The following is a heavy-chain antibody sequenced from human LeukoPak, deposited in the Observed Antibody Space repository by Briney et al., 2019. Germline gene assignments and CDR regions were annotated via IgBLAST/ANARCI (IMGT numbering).Heavy chain of an antibody. Sequence: GGSLRLSCAASGFTFSSYGMHWVRQAPGKGLEWVAVISYDGSNKYYADSVKGRFTIFRDNSKNTLYLQMNSLRAEDTAVYYCAKDLGEYSSSSDPADYWGQGTLVTVSS. V-gene: IGHV3-30*18. CDR1: GFTFSSYG. D-gene: IGHD6-6*01. J-gene: IGHJ4*02. CDR2: ISYDGSNK. CDR3: AKDLGEYSSSSDPADY.